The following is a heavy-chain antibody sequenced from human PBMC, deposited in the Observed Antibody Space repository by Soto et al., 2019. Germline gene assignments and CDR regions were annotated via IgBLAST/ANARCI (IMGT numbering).Heavy chain of an antibody. Sequence: QVRIQQWGAGLLKPSETLSLTCAVYGASFSDSYWNGIRQPPGKGLEWIGEINHSGSTIYNTSLESRVTISLDTSRKQFTLKMRSATAADTAVYYCAREVPSRYFDLWGRGTPVTVS. CDR3: AREVPSRYFDL. J-gene: IGHJ2*01. D-gene: IGHD1-1*01. CDR2: INHSGST. V-gene: IGHV4-34*01. CDR1: GASFSDSY.